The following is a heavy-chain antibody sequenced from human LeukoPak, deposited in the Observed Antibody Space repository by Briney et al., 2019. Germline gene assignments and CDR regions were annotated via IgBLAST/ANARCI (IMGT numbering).Heavy chain of an antibody. V-gene: IGHV3-21*01. CDR2: ISYRTNNK. D-gene: IGHD1-1*01. Sequence: GGSLRLSCAASGFTFSSYSMICVRQAPGKGLEWVSSISYRTNNKYYADSVKGRFTISRDNAKNSLFLQMNSLTAEDTAVYYFPRELDNSKDFYYWGQGTLVTVSS. CDR3: PRELDNSKDFYY. J-gene: IGHJ4*02. CDR1: GFTFSSYS.